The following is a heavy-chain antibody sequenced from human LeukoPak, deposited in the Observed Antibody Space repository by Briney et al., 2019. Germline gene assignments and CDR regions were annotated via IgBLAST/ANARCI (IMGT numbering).Heavy chain of an antibody. D-gene: IGHD3-22*01. J-gene: IGHJ4*02. CDR1: GLTFSDYY. V-gene: IGHV3-11*01. Sequence: PGGSLRLSCAAFGLTFSDYYMSWIRQAPGKGLEWVSYISSSGSTIYYADSVKGRFTISRDNAKNSLYLQMNSLRAEDTAVYYCARDPYYYDSSGYLVSYFDYWGQGTLVTVSS. CDR2: ISSSGSTI. CDR3: ARDPYYYDSSGYLVSYFDY.